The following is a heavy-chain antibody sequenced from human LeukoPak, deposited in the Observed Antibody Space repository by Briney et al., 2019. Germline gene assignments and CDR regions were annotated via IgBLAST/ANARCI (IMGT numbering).Heavy chain of an antibody. J-gene: IGHJ4*02. CDR3: ARAGQYYDSSGLNDY. CDR1: GGSISSYY. CDR2: IYYSGST. D-gene: IGHD3-22*01. Sequence: SETLSLTCTVSGGSISSYYWSWIRQPPGKGLEWIGYIYYSGSTNYNPSLKSRVTISVDTSKNQFSLKLSSVTAADTAVYYCARAGQYYDSSGLNDYWGQGALVTVSS. V-gene: IGHV4-59*08.